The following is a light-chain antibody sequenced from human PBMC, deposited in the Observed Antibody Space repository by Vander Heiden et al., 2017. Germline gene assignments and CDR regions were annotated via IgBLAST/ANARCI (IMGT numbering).Light chain of an antibody. CDR3: QSHDDSNVV. CDR1: SGRLSRDP. CDR2: EGT. V-gene: IGLV6-57*01. J-gene: IGLJ2*01. Sequence: NFMLTQPHAVSESPGKRITISCTRRSGRLSRDPMHWYQQRPGSPPTTVIYEGTHRPSGVPDRFSGSIDTFSNSASLTLSGLRTEDEADYYCQSHDDSNVVFGGGTKLTVL.